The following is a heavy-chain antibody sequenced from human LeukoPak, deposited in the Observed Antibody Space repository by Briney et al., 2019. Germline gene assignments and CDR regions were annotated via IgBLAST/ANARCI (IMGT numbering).Heavy chain of an antibody. CDR3: ARPNPYCSSTSCSFDY. V-gene: IGHV4-39*01. D-gene: IGHD2-2*01. Sequence: SETLSLTCTVSGGSFSSSSYSWGWIRQPPGKGLEWIGSIYYGGSTYYNPSLKSRVTISVDTSKNQFSLKLSSVTAADTAVYYCARPNPYCSSTSCSFDYWGQGTLVTVSS. CDR2: IYYGGST. CDR1: GGSFSSSSYS. J-gene: IGHJ4*02.